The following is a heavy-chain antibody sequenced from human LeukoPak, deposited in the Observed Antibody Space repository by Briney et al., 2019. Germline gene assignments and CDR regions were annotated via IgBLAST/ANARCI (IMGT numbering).Heavy chain of an antibody. CDR1: GFTFSNYG. J-gene: IGHJ2*01. CDR3: TQGARADTYWYFDL. Sequence: GESLRLSCAASGFTFSNYGMSWVRQAPGKGLEWVSAISGSGGNTHYADSVKGRFTISRDNSMNTLYVQMNSLRVEDTAVYYCTQGARADTYWYFDLWGRGTLVTVAS. V-gene: IGHV3-23*01. CDR2: ISGSGGNT. D-gene: IGHD3-16*01.